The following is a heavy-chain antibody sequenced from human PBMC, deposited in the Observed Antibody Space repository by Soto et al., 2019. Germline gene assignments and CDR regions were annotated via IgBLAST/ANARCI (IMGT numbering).Heavy chain of an antibody. CDR3: ARSGDNYNVLDY. J-gene: IGHJ4*02. D-gene: IGHD3-10*02. Sequence: QVQLVESGGGLVKPGGSLRLTCAASGFSISDHYMSWIRQAPGKGLEWVSYSSNSGTFTKYADSVKGRFSISRDNAKNSLYLEINSLRGDDTAIYYCARSGDNYNVLDYWGQGTPGTVAS. CDR2: SSNSGTFT. V-gene: IGHV3-11*05. CDR1: GFSISDHY.